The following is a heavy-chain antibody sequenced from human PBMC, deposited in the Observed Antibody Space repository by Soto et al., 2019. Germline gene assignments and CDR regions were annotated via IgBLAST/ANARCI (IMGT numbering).Heavy chain of an antibody. J-gene: IGHJ4*02. V-gene: IGHV4-59*01. Sequence: QVQLQESGPGLVKPSETLSLTCAVSGDSISSYYCMWIRQPPGKGLESIGYLYYGRSANYNPSLKSRVTLSVDPSTNQCSLTLSYMTAADPAVYYCALRSMAVVPEYWGQGTLVTVSS. CDR2: LYYGRSA. CDR3: ALRSMAVVPEY. CDR1: GDSISSYY. D-gene: IGHD3-22*01.